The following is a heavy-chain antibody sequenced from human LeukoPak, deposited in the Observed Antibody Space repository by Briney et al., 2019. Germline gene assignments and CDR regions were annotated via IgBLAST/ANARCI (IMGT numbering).Heavy chain of an antibody. CDR3: ATTGRYSDGDRKLDP. CDR1: GGTFSSYA. D-gene: IGHD5-18*01. Sequence: SVKVSCKASGGTFSSYAVSWVRQAPGQGLEWMGGIIPIFGTANYAQKFQGRVTITADESTSTAYMELSSLRSEDTAVYYCATTGRYSDGDRKLDPWGQGTLVTVSS. V-gene: IGHV1-69*01. CDR2: IIPIFGTA. J-gene: IGHJ5*02.